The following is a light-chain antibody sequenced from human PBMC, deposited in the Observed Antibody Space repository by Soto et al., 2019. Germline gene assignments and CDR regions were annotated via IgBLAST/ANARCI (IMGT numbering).Light chain of an antibody. J-gene: IGKJ5*01. CDR3: QQYGSSPPLT. CDR2: DIS. V-gene: IGKV3-20*01. Sequence: EIFFTQSPGPLSLSPGERATLSCRASQSVSGYLAWYQQKPGQAPRLLIYDISKRATGIPARFSGSGSGTDFTLTISRLEPEDFAVYYCQQYGSSPPLTFGQGTRLEIK. CDR1: QSVSGY.